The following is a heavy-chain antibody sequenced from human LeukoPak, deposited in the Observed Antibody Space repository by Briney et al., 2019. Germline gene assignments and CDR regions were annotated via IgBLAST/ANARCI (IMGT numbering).Heavy chain of an antibody. V-gene: IGHV3-30-3*01. D-gene: IGHD6-13*01. CDR2: ISYDGSNK. CDR1: GFTFSSYA. Sequence: SLRLSCAASGFTFSSYAMHWVRQAPGKGLEWVAVISYDGSNKYYADSVKGRFTISRDNSKNTLYLQMNSLRAEDTAVYYCARCVYSSSDWYYYYGMDVWGQGTTVTVSS. CDR3: ARCVYSSSDWYYYYGMDV. J-gene: IGHJ6*02.